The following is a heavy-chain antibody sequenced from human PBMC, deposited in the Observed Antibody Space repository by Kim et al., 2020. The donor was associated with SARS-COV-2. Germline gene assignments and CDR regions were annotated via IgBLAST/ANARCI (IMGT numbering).Heavy chain of an antibody. D-gene: IGHD3-22*01. J-gene: IGHJ4*02. CDR3: AREGEDSSGYYYGY. V-gene: IGHV4-4*07. Sequence: NPSLTSRVTKSVDTSKNQFSLKLSSVTAADTAVYYCAREGEDSSGYYYGYWGQGTLVTVSS.